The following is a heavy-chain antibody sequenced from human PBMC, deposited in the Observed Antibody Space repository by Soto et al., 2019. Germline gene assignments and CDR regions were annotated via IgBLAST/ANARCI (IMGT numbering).Heavy chain of an antibody. D-gene: IGHD2-15*01. CDR1: GFSLSTHGVG. Sequence: QITLKESGPTLVKPTQTLTLTCTFSGFSLSTHGVGVGWIRQPAGKALEWLALIFWDDDKRYSAYLNSRLTSPKHTCKKQVLLTTTTVAPVDHAKYCGADAMLYCTGGSCSTWIESWGPGNLVTVSS. V-gene: IGHV2-5*02. J-gene: IGHJ4*02. CDR2: IFWDDDK. CDR3: ADAMLYCTGGSCSTWIES.